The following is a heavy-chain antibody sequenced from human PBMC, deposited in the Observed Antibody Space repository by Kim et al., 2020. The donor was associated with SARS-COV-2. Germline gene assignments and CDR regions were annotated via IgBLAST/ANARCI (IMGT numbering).Heavy chain of an antibody. V-gene: IGHV3-7*01. D-gene: IGHD2-21*01. J-gene: IGHJ4*02. Sequence: YVESMKGRFTISRDNAKNVLYLQMNSLRVDDTAVYYCVGGGYSNFDFWGQGALVTVSS. CDR3: VGGGYSNFDF.